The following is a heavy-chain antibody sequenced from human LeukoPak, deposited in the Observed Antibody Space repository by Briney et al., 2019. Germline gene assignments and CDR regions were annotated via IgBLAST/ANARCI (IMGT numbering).Heavy chain of an antibody. Sequence: ASVKVSCKASGYTFTSYYLNWVRQAPGQGLEWMGRINPNSGGTNSGQKFQGRVTMTRDTSISTAYLELSSLTFDDTAVYYCARVDTASLAVHYWGQGTLVTVSS. V-gene: IGHV1-2*02. CDR2: INPNSGGT. CDR1: GYTFTSYY. J-gene: IGHJ4*02. CDR3: ARVDTASLAVHY. D-gene: IGHD6-19*01.